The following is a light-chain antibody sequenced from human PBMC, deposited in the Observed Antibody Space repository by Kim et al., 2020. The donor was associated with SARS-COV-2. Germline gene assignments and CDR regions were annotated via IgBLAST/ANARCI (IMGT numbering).Light chain of an antibody. CDR1: QSVSRN. V-gene: IGKV3-15*01. CDR3: QQYNNWLTWT. CDR2: GAS. J-gene: IGKJ1*01. Sequence: SPGERATLSCRASQSVSRNLAWYQQKPGQAPRLLIYGASTRATGIPARFSGSGSGTEFTLTISSLQSEDFAVYYCQQYNNWLTWTFGQGTKVDIK.